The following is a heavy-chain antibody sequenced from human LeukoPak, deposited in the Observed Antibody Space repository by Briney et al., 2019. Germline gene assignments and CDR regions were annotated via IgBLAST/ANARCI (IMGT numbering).Heavy chain of an antibody. Sequence: GGSLRLSCAASGFTFSSYGMHWVRQAPGKGLEWVAFIRYDGSNKYYADSVKGRFTISRDNSKNSLYLQMNSLRAEDTAVYYCAREVDIVVVPAIDAFDIWGQGTMVTVSS. J-gene: IGHJ3*02. CDR3: AREVDIVVVPAIDAFDI. V-gene: IGHV3-30*02. CDR2: IRYDGSNK. D-gene: IGHD2-2*03. CDR1: GFTFSSYG.